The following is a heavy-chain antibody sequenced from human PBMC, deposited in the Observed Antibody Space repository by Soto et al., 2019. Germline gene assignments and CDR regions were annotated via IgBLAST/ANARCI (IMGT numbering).Heavy chain of an antibody. J-gene: IGHJ5*02. CDR2: ISAYNGNT. V-gene: IGHV1-18*04. Sequence: ASVKVSRKASGYTFTSYGISWVRQAPGQGLDWMGWISAYNGNTNYAQKLQGRVTMTTDTSTSTAYMELRSLRSDDTAVYYCARVPVAVAGTNWFDPWGQGTLVTVSS. CDR1: GYTFTSYG. CDR3: ARVPVAVAGTNWFDP. D-gene: IGHD6-19*01.